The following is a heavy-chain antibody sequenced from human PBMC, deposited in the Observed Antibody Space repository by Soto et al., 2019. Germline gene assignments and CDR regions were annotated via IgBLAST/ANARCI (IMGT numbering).Heavy chain of an antibody. J-gene: IGHJ4*02. Sequence: PSETLSLTCTVSGGSISSGGYYWNWIRQHPXKGLEWIGYTYYSGNTYYNPSLKSRVTMSVDTSKNQFSLRLSSVTAADTAVYYCARDPHYTDSSGYYVSSGNFVSWGQGILVTVSS. CDR3: ARDPHYTDSSGYYVSSGNFVS. V-gene: IGHV4-31*03. CDR1: GGSISSGGYY. D-gene: IGHD3-22*01. CDR2: TYYSGNT.